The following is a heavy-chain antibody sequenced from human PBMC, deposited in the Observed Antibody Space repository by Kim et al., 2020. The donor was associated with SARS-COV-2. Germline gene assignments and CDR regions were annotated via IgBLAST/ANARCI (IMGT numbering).Heavy chain of an antibody. J-gene: IGHJ4*02. CDR2: NSYDGSSK. Sequence: GGSLRLSCAASGFTFSSYGIHWVRQAPGKGLEWVAVNSYDGSSKYYADSVKGRFTISRDNSKNTLYLQMNSLRAEDTAVYYCAKPVGTTTSFGSCDSWGQGTLVTVSS. CDR1: GFTFSSYG. V-gene: IGHV3-30*18. CDR3: AKPVGTTTSFGSCDS. D-gene: IGHD1-26*01.